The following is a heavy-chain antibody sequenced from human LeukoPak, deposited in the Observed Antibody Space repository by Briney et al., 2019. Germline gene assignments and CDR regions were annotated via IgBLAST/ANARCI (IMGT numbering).Heavy chain of an antibody. CDR2: IKQDASEI. Sequence: GGSLRLSCAASGVPISGYWMSWVRQAPGKGLEWVANIKQDASEIYYVGSVKGRFTISRDNAKNSLYLQMNGLRAEDTALYYCAKDIGQWLGLSAFDIWGQGTMVTVSS. D-gene: IGHD6-19*01. J-gene: IGHJ3*02. CDR1: GVPISGYW. CDR3: AKDIGQWLGLSAFDI. V-gene: IGHV3-7*03.